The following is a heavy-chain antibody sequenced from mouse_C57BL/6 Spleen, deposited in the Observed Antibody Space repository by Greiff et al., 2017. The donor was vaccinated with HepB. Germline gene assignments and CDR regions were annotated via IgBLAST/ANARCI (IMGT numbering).Heavy chain of an antibody. CDR1: GYTFTSYW. V-gene: IGHV1-69*01. Sequence: QVQLQQPGAELVMPGASVKLSCKASGYTFTSYWMHWVKQRPGQGLEWIGEIDPSDSYTNYNQKFKGKSTLTVDKSSSTAYMQLSSLTSEDSAVYYCATGRITGVFAYWGQGTLVTVSA. D-gene: IGHD4-1*01. CDR2: IDPSDSYT. J-gene: IGHJ3*01. CDR3: ATGRITGVFAY.